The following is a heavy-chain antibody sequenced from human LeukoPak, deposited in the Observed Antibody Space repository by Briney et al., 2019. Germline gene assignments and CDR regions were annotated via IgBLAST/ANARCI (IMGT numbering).Heavy chain of an antibody. CDR1: GFTFDDYA. D-gene: IGHD4-17*01. CDR2: ITWNSGTI. V-gene: IGHV3-9*01. CDR3: AKDKGYGDYHAHDI. Sequence: GGSLRLSCAASGFTFDDYAMHWVRQAPGKGLEWVSGITWNSGTIGYADSVKGRFTISRDNANYSLYLQMNSLSAEDKALYYCAKDKGYGDYHAHDIWGQGTMVTVSS. J-gene: IGHJ3*02.